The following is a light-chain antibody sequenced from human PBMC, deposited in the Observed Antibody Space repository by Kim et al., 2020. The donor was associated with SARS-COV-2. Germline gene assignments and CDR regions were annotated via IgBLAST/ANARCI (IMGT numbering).Light chain of an antibody. V-gene: IGKV3-11*01. J-gene: IGKJ2*01. CDR3: QQRIKWPDT. Sequence: SVYPGDRDTLSGRASQSGSKSLAWYQHKPGQETRLLIYDASIRDNGIPARFSGSGSGTDFTLTISSLEPEDFTGYYGQQRIKWPDTFGQGTKLEI. CDR2: DAS. CDR1: QSGSKS.